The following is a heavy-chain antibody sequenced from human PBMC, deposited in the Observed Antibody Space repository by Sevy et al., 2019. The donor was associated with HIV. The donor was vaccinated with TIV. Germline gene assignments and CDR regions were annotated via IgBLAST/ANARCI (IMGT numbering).Heavy chain of an antibody. CDR3: ARDRAYSAVDY. Sequence: GGSLRLSCVASVFTFSDSWMIWVRQAPGKGLERIAFINEDGGRLGYVDSVRGRFTISRENIKNSLYLQMNNLRAEDTALYFCARDRAYSAVDYWGQGALVTVSS. CDR1: VFTFSDSW. D-gene: IGHD5-18*01. CDR2: INEDGGRL. V-gene: IGHV3-7*01. J-gene: IGHJ4*02.